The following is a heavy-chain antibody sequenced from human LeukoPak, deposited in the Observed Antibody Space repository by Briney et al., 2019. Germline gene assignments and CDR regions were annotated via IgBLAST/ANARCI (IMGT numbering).Heavy chain of an antibody. J-gene: IGHJ3*02. CDR3: ARVGVLLWFGEPSNGAFDI. CDR1: GGSISSYY. Sequence: SETLSLTCTVSGGSISSYYWSWIRQPPGKGLEWIGYIYYSGSTNYNPSLKSRVTISVDTSKNQFSLKLSSVTAADTAVYYCARVGVLLWFGEPSNGAFDIWGQGTMVTVSS. D-gene: IGHD3-10*01. CDR2: IYYSGST. V-gene: IGHV4-59*08.